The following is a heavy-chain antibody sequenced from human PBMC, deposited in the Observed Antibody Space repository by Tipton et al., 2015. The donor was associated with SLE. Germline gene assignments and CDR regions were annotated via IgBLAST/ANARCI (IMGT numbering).Heavy chain of an antibody. Sequence: TLSLTCTVSGGSISSYYWSWIRQPPGKGLEWIGYIYYSGSTNYNPTLKSRVTISVDTSKNQFSLKLSSVTAADTAVYYCAREGGSMGNYYYYYYMDVWAKGPRSPSP. J-gene: IGHJ6*03. CDR2: IYYSGST. V-gene: IGHV4-59*01. CDR1: GGSISSYY. CDR3: AREGGSMGNYYYYYYMDV. D-gene: IGHD7-27*01.